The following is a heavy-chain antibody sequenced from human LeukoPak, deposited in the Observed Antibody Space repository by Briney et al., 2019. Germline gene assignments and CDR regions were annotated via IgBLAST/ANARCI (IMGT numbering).Heavy chain of an antibody. V-gene: IGHV1-69*13. CDR1: GGTFSSYA. D-gene: IGHD6-6*01. CDR2: IIPIFGTA. Sequence: ASVKVSCKASGGTFSSYAISWVRQAPGQGLEWMGGIIPIFGTANYAQKFQGRVKITADESTSTAYMELSSLRSEDTAVYYCARDSSSSSYNDYWGQGTLVTVSS. CDR3: ARDSSSSSYNDY. J-gene: IGHJ4*02.